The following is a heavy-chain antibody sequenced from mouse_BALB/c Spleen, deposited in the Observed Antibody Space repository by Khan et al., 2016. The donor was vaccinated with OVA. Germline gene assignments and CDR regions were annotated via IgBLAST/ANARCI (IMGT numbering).Heavy chain of an antibody. Sequence: VQLKQSGAELVKPGASVKLSCTASGFNIKDTYIHWVKQRPEQGLEWIGRITPANGNNEYDPKFQGKATMRADTSSNTAYLQLSSPTSGDAAVYYCVRRSSDTRDFDVWGAGTTVTVSS. CDR1: GFNIKDTY. CDR2: ITPANGNN. J-gene: IGHJ1*01. V-gene: IGHV14-3*02. D-gene: IGHD3-1*01. CDR3: VRRSSDTRDFDV.